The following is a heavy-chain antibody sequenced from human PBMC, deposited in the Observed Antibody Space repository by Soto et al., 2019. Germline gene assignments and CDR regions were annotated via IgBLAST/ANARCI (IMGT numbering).Heavy chain of an antibody. D-gene: IGHD3-10*01. Sequence: GESLKISCKGSGYSFTKYWIGWVRQMPGKGLEWMAIIYPDESDTKYSPSFQGQVTISADNSISTAYLQWSSLKASDTAMYYCAGGGVRGVITRTRDYYGMDVWGQGTTVTVSS. CDR2: IYPDESDT. V-gene: IGHV5-51*01. J-gene: IGHJ6*02. CDR3: AGGGVRGVITRTRDYYGMDV. CDR1: GYSFTKYW.